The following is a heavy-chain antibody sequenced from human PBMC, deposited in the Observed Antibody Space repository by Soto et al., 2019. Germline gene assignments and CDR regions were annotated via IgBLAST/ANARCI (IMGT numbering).Heavy chain of an antibody. D-gene: IGHD2-2*01. CDR2: ISHSGDN. V-gene: IGHV4-38-2*01. CDR3: TRIYCTTTSCFINGMDV. CDR1: GYVITNGYH. J-gene: IGHJ6*02. Sequence: SETLSLTCAVSGYVITNGYHWGWIRQPPGKELEWIGTISHSGDNYYNPSLKSRVTISIDTAKNHLSLMLSSVTAADTATYYCTRIYCTTTSCFINGMDVWGQGTTVTVSS.